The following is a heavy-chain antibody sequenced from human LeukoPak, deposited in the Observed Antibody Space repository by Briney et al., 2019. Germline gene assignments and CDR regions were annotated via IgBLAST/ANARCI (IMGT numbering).Heavy chain of an antibody. D-gene: IGHD6-13*01. CDR3: ARIRKISSSWQFFFDY. CDR1: GLTVSSNY. Sequence: GGSLRLSCAASGLTVSSNYMSWVRQAPGKGLEWVSVIYSGSNTYYADSVKGRFTISRDNSKNTLYLQMNSLRAEDTAVYYCARIRKISSSWQFFFDYWGQGTLVTVSS. V-gene: IGHV3-53*01. CDR2: IYSGSNT. J-gene: IGHJ4*02.